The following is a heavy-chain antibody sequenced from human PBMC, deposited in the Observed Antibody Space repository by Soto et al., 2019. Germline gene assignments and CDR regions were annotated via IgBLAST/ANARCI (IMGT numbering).Heavy chain of an antibody. CDR1: DGSFSGYY. V-gene: IGHV4-34*01. Sequence: SETLSLTCAVYDGSFSGYYWGWIRQPPGKGLEWIATVHYSGSTYYTPSLKSRVTISADTSKNQFSLRLNSVTAADTAVYYCARQHYYDSSGYYTWNWGQGTLVTVSS. CDR3: ARQHYYDSSGYYTWN. CDR2: VHYSGST. J-gene: IGHJ4*02. D-gene: IGHD3-22*01.